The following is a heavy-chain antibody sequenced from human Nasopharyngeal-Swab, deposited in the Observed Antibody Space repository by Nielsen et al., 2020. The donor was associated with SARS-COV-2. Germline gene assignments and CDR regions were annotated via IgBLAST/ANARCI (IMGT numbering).Heavy chain of an antibody. J-gene: IGHJ5*02. V-gene: IGHV4-34*01. D-gene: IGHD2-2*01. CDR3: ARRVNQLLFWFDP. CDR2: INHSGST. Sequence: WIRQPPGKGLEWIGEINHSGSTNYNPSLKSRVTISVATSKNQFSLKLSSVTAADTAVYYCARRVNQLLFWFDPWGQGTLVTVSS.